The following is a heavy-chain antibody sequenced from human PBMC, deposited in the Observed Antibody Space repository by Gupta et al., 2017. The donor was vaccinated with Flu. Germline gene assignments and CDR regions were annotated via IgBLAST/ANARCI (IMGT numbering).Heavy chain of an antibody. V-gene: IGHV3-23*01. CDR2: SSGAGHTA. J-gene: IGHJ5*02. CDR1: GCTFSSSA. CDR3: AKGGDCDTTRCWLFGQGWFDP. Sequence: EVQLLESGGGLIQPGGSLRLSCVACGCTFSSSAMPWVRQAPGKGLEGVSDSSGAGHTAYYADSVKGRFNISKDNSKNTLYLHMNSLEVEDTALYYCAKGGDCDTTRCWLFGQGWFDPWGQGVLVTVSS. D-gene: IGHD3/OR15-3a*01.